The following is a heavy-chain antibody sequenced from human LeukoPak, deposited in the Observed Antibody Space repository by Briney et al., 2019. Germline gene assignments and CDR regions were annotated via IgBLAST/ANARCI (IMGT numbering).Heavy chain of an antibody. J-gene: IGHJ4*02. D-gene: IGHD6-13*01. CDR2: INDIGGST. V-gene: IGHV3-23*01. CDR3: AKGPASSIAAAADLDY. Sequence: PGGSLRLSCAASGFTFSSYAMSWVRQAPGKGLEWVSVINDIGGSTYYADSVKGRFTISRDNSKNTLYLQMNSLRAEDTAVYYCAKGPASSIAAAADLDYWGQGTLVTVSS. CDR1: GFTFSSYA.